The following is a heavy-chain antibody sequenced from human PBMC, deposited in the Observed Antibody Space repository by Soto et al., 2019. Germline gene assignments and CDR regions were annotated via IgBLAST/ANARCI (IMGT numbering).Heavy chain of an antibody. CDR2: INHSGST. CDR1: GGSFSGYY. V-gene: IGHV4-34*01. D-gene: IGHD2-8*02. J-gene: IGHJ4*02. Sequence: SETLSLTCTVYGGSFSGYYWSWIRQPPGKGLEWIGEINHSGSTNYNPSLKSRVTISVDTSKNQFSLKLSSVTAADTAVYYCARDKITGLFDYWGQGTLVTVSS. CDR3: ARDKITGLFDY.